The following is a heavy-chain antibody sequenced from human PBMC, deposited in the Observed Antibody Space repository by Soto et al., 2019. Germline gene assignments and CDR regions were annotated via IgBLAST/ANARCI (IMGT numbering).Heavy chain of an antibody. J-gene: IGHJ4*02. V-gene: IGHV3-23*01. Sequence: GGSLRLSCATSGFTFSSYAMSWVRQAPGKGLEWVSAISGSGGSTYYADSVKGRFTISRDNSKNTLYLQMNSLRAEDTAVYYCAKVEGPLFYPTGWGQGTLVTVSS. CDR1: GFTFSSYA. CDR2: ISGSGGST. D-gene: IGHD3-9*01. CDR3: AKVEGPLFYPTG.